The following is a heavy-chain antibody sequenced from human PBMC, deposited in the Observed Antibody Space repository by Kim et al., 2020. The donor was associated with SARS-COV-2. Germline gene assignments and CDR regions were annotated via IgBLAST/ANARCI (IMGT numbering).Heavy chain of an antibody. D-gene: IGHD3-10*01. J-gene: IGHJ4*02. Sequence: VKGRITISRDNSKNTLYLQMNSLRAEDTAVYYCAKSVYYYGSGSYTYFDYWGQGTLVTVSS. CDR3: AKSVYYYGSGSYTYFDY. V-gene: IGHV3-30*02.